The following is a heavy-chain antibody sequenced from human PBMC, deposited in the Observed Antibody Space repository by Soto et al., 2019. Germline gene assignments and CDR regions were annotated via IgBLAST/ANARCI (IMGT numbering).Heavy chain of an antibody. J-gene: IGHJ4*02. CDR1: GFTFNNYV. V-gene: IGHV3-23*01. CDR3: VRVNFRGTQLWLEAFDY. D-gene: IGHD3-10*01. Sequence: EVQLLESGGGLVQPGGSLRLSCAASGFTFNNYVMAWVRQAPGKGLEWVSGISGSDGSTVYADSMKGRFFISRDNSKNTLYLQVHSLRAGDTAVYYCVRVNFRGTQLWLEAFDYWGRGTLVSASS. CDR2: ISGSDGST.